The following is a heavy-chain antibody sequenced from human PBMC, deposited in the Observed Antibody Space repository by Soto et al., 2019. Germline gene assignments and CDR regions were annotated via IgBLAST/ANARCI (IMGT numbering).Heavy chain of an antibody. J-gene: IGHJ4*02. Sequence: SVKVSCKASGGTFSSYTISWVRQAPGQGLEWMGRIIPILGIANYAQKFQGRVTITADKSTSTAYMELSSLRSEDTAVYYCARGTDYDILTGYYDAADYWGKGTLLTVSS. D-gene: IGHD3-9*01. V-gene: IGHV1-69*02. CDR3: ARGTDYDILTGYYDAADY. CDR2: IIPILGIA. CDR1: GGTFSSYT.